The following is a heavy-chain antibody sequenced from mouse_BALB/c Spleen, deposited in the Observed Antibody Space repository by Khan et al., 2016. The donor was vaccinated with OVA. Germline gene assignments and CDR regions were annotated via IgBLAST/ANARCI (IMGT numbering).Heavy chain of an antibody. CDR3: VRGRSY. Sequence: EVQLQESGPGLVKPSQSLSLTCTVTGYSITSDYAWNWIRQFPGNRLEWMGYINYSGSTSKKPSLKSRMSIHRDTSKNQIFLLLNSVTTEDTATYYCVRGRSYWGQGTLVTVSA. J-gene: IGHJ3*01. CDR2: INYSGST. CDR1: GYSITSDYA. V-gene: IGHV3-2*02.